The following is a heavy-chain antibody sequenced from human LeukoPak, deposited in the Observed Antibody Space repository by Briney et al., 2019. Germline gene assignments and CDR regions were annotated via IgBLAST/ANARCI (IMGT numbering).Heavy chain of an antibody. CDR3: ARGPNSGYDWFDY. CDR1: GGSISSGGYF. V-gene: IGHV4-30-2*01. CDR2: IYHSGST. J-gene: IGHJ4*02. Sequence: SETLSLTCAASGGSISSGGYFWSWIRQPPGKGLEWIGYIYHSGSTYYNPSLKSRVTISVDRSKNQFSLKLSSVTAADTAVYYCARGPNSGYDWFDYWGQGTLVTVSS. D-gene: IGHD5-12*01.